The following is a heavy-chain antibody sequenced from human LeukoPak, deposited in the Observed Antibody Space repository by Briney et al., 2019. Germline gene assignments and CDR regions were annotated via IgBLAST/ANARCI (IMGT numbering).Heavy chain of an antibody. CDR2: ISSSSSYI. D-gene: IGHD5-12*01. CDR3: ARGLYSGYDFDY. V-gene: IGHV3-21*01. CDR1: GFTFSSYA. J-gene: IGHJ4*02. Sequence: GGSLRLSCAASGFTFSSYAMSWVRQAPGKGLEWVSSISSSSSYIYYADSVKGRFTISRDNAKNSLYLQMNSLRAEDTAVYYCARGLYSGYDFDYWGQGTLVTVSS.